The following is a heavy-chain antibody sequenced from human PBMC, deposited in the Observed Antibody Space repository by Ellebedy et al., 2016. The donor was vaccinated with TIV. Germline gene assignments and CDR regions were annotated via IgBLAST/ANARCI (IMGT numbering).Heavy chain of an antibody. CDR3: ATVHTSGWYDLGY. CDR1: GYTLTELS. J-gene: IGHJ4*02. V-gene: IGHV1-24*01. Sequence: AASVKVSCKVSGYTLTELSIHWVRQAPGKGLEWMGGFDPEDGEDGDTIYAQKFQGRVTMTEDTSTDTAYMELSSLRSEDTAVYYCATVHTSGWYDLGYWGQGTLVTVSS. CDR2: FDPEDGEDGDT. D-gene: IGHD6-19*01.